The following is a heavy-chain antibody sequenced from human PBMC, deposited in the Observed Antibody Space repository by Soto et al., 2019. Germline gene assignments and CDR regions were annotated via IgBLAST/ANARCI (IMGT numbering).Heavy chain of an antibody. V-gene: IGHV4-31*03. CDR1: GCSISSGGYY. D-gene: IGHD1-26*01. J-gene: IGHJ5*02. CDR2: IYYGGST. CDR3: ARSYPPRQAWFDP. Sequence: SETLSLTCTVSGCSISSGGYYWSWIRQHPGKGLEWIGYIYYGGSTYYNPSLKSRVTISVDTSKNQFSLKLSSVTAADTAVYYCARSYPPRQAWFDPWGQGTLVTVSS.